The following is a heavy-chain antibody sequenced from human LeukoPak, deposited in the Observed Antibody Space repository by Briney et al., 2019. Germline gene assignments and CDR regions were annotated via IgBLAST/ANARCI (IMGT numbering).Heavy chain of an antibody. CDR2: IIPILGIA. V-gene: IGHV1-69*04. D-gene: IGHD1-1*01. CDR1: GGTFSSYA. J-gene: IGHJ4*02. CDR3: ARTGVGAYFDY. Sequence: SVKVACKASGGTFSSYAISWVRQAPGQGLEWMGRIIPILGIANYAQKFQGRVTITADKSTSTAYMELSSLRSEDTAVYYCARTGVGAYFDYWGQGTLVTVSS.